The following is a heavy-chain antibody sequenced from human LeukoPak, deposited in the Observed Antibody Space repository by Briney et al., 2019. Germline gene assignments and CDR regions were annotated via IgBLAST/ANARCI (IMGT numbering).Heavy chain of an antibody. CDR2: IKQDGSEK. V-gene: IGHV3-7*01. CDR3: AREERNCSGGSCYEY. J-gene: IGHJ4*02. Sequence: GGSLRLSCAASGFTFSSYWMSWVRQAPGKGLEWVANIKQDGSEKYYVDSVKGRFTISRDNAKNSLYLQMNSLRAEDTVVYYCAREERNCSGGSCYEYWGQGTLVTVSS. CDR1: GFTFSSYW. D-gene: IGHD2-15*01.